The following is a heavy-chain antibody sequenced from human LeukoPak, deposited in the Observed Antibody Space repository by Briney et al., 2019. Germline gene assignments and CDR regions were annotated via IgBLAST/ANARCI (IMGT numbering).Heavy chain of an antibody. CDR2: IYYSGST. V-gene: IGHV4-39*07. J-gene: IGHJ4*02. Sequence: SETLSLTCTVSGGSISSSSYYWGWIRQPPGKGLEWIGSIYYSGSTYYNPSLKSRVTISVDTSKNQFSLKLSSVTAADTAVYYCAGAGTIFGVVTSHSDYWGQGTLVTVSS. D-gene: IGHD3-3*01. CDR1: GGSISSSSYY. CDR3: AGAGTIFGVVTSHSDY.